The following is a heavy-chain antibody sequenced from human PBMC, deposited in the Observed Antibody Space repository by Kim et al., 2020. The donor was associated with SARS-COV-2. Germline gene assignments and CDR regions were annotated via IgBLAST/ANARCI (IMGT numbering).Heavy chain of an antibody. CDR2: INPSGGST. CDR1: GYTFTSYY. V-gene: IGHV1-46*01. CDR3: ARALITMVRGVYSPLGY. Sequence: ASVKVSCKASGYTFTSYYMHWVRQAPGQGLEWMGIINPSGGSTSYAQKFQGRVTMTRDTSTSTVYMELSSLRSEDTAVYYCARALITMVRGVYSPLGYWGQGTLVTVSS. J-gene: IGHJ4*02. D-gene: IGHD3-10*01.